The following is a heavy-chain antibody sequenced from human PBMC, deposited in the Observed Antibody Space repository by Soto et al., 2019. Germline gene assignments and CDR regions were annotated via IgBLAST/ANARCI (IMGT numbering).Heavy chain of an antibody. CDR2: ISYDGTYR. J-gene: IGHJ4*02. CDR1: GFTFSNIA. Sequence: QAQLVESGGGVVQPGRSLRLSCPASGFTFSNIAMHWVRQAPGKGLEWVAAISYDGTYRPYADFARAQFTISRDNSQKSQSLQMNSLRPEDPALYYCATDRALGATLGAIDFWGQRPLVTVAS. V-gene: IGHV3-30-3*01. D-gene: IGHD1-26*01. CDR3: ATDRALGATLGAIDF.